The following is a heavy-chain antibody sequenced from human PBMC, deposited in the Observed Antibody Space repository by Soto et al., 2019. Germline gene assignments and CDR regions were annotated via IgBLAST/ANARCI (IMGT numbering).Heavy chain of an antibody. CDR2: IKSKTDGGTT. CDR1: GFTFSNAW. D-gene: IGHD3-3*01. CDR3: TTDTYYDFWSGYTINWFDP. Sequence: EVQLVESGGGLVKPGGSLRLSCAASGFTFSNAWMNWVRQAPGKGLEWVGRIKSKTDGGTTDYAAPVKGRFTISRDDSKNTLYLQINSLKTEDTAVYYCTTDTYYDFWSGYTINWFDPWGQGTLVTVSS. J-gene: IGHJ5*02. V-gene: IGHV3-15*07.